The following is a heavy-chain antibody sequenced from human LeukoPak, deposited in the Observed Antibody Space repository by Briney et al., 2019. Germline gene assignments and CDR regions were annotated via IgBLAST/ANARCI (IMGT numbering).Heavy chain of an antibody. Sequence: GASVKVSCKASGYTFTSYDINWGRRATGEGRQWRRWMNPNSGNTGYAQKLQGRVTMTRNTSISTAYMELSSVRSEDTAVYYCAIPSPSTDEGTKCDIVATIGYYGVAVWGQVPTVTVSS. CDR1: GYTFTSYD. CDR2: MNPNSGNT. CDR3: AIPSPSTDEGTKCDIVATIGYYGVAV. J-gene: IGHJ6*02. V-gene: IGHV1-8*01. D-gene: IGHD5-12*01.